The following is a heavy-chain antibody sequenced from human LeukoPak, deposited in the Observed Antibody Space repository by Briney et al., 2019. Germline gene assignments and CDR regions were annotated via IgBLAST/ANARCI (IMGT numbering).Heavy chain of an antibody. CDR1: GFTFSSYS. CDR2: ISSSSSYI. V-gene: IGHV3-21*01. Sequence: PGGSLRLSCAASGFTFSSYSMNWVRQAPGKGLEWVSSISSSSSYIYYADSVKGRFTISRDNAENSLYLQMNSLRAEDTAVYYCAYYYGSGPMDVWGQGTTVTVSS. J-gene: IGHJ6*02. CDR3: AYYYGSGPMDV. D-gene: IGHD3-10*01.